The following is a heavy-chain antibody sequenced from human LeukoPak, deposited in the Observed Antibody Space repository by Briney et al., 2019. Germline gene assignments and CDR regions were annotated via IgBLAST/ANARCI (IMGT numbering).Heavy chain of an antibody. V-gene: IGHV3-64*02. CDR3: ARGHSGAPDY. CDR1: GFTFSNHA. J-gene: IGHJ1*01. D-gene: IGHD2-15*01. CDR2: ISNNGRST. Sequence: GGSLRLSCVGSGFTFSNHALHWVSQFPGKRLEYVSAISNNGRSTHYTDSVKGRFTVSRDNSKETVYLQLGSLRPEDTALYYCARGHSGAPDYWGRGTLVTVSS.